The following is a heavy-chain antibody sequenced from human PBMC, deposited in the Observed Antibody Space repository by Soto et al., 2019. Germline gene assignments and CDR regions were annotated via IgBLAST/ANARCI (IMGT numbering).Heavy chain of an antibody. D-gene: IGHD2-21*01. Sequence: EVQLVESGGGLVNPGGSLRLSCEVSGIDFTYAWMTWVRQAPGRGLECIGRIKSKASGGSIDYAAPVKGRFTISRDDSRSMLYLQMTSLISEDTSVYYCTHIVRLPPNEAFATWGRGTVVTVSS. CDR1: GIDFTYAW. CDR2: IKSKASGGSI. V-gene: IGHV3-15*01. J-gene: IGHJ3*02. CDR3: THIVRLPPNEAFAT.